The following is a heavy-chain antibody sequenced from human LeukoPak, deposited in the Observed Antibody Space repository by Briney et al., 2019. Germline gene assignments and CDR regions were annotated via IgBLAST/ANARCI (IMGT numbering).Heavy chain of an antibody. CDR3: ARDGAHWAFDI. V-gene: IGHV4-38-2*02. D-gene: IGHD3-16*01. J-gene: IGHJ3*02. Sequence: SETLSLTCTVSGYSISSGYYWGWIRQPPGKGLEWIGSIYHSGSTYYNPSLKSRVTISVDTSKNQFSLKLRSVTAADTAVYYCARDGAHWAFDIWGQGTMVTVSS. CDR1: GYSISSGYY. CDR2: IYHSGST.